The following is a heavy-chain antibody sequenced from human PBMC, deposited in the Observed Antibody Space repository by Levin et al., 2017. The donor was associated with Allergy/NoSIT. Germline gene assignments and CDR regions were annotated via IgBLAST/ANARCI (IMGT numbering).Heavy chain of an antibody. CDR1: GGSISSSSYY. CDR3: ARHRVRTSSSSEFDP. J-gene: IGHJ5*02. Sequence: SETLSLTCTVSGGSISSSSYYWGWIRQPPGKGLEWIGSIYYSGSTYYNPSLKSRVTISVDTSKNQFSLKLSSVTAADTAVYYCARHRVRTSSSSEFDPWGQGTLVTVSS. D-gene: IGHD6-13*01. CDR2: IYYSGST. V-gene: IGHV4-39*01.